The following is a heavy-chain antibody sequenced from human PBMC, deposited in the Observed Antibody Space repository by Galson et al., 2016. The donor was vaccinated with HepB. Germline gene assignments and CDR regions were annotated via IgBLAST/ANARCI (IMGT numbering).Heavy chain of an antibody. CDR3: AVRDFVDGPAFDS. J-gene: IGHJ4*02. CDR2: IYWDDDQ. V-gene: IGHV2-5*02. CDR1: GFSFNTNGGVG. Sequence: PALVKPTQTLTLTCTFSGFSFNTNGGVGVGWILQSPGKALEWRGIIYWDDDQSYSPSLNTSVTITKDTTKNQLFLTLPNMDPVDTGTYYCAVRDFVDGPAFDSWGQGALVSVSS. D-gene: IGHD3-16*02.